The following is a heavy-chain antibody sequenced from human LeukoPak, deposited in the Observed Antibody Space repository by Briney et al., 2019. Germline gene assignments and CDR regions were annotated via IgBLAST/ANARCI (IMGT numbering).Heavy chain of an antibody. V-gene: IGHV3-48*04. Sequence: GGSLRLSCAASGFTFSSYGMHWVRQAPGKGLEWVSYISSSGSTIYYADSVKGRSTISRDNAKNSLYLQMNSLRAEDTAVYYCARGPVGGATYYDGDAFDIWGQGTMVTVSS. D-gene: IGHD1-26*01. J-gene: IGHJ3*02. CDR1: GFTFSSYG. CDR3: ARGPVGGATYYDGDAFDI. CDR2: ISSSGSTI.